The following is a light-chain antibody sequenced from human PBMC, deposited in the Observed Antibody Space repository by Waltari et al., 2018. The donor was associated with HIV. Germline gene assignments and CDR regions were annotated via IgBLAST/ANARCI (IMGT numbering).Light chain of an antibody. CDR1: GSDVGSQNS. CDR3: SSYAGSYTYV. V-gene: IGLV2-8*01. Sequence: QSALTQPPPASGSPGQSVTISCTATGSDVGSQNSVTWYQHHPGKAPKLIIYEVRKRPSGVPDRFSGSKSGNTASLTVSGLQAEDEADYYCSSYAGSYTYVFGTGTRLTVL. J-gene: IGLJ1*01. CDR2: EVR.